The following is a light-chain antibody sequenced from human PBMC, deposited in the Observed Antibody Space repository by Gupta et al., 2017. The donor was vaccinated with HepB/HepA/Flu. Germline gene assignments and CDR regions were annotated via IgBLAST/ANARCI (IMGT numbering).Light chain of an antibody. CDR3: MQGTHWPRT. CDR1: QSLVHSDGKTY. Sequence: DVVLTQPPLSLPVTLGQPASISCRSNQSLVHSDGKTYLNWFHQRPGQSPRRLIYRASDRDSGVPDRFSGSGSGTDFTLKISRVEAEDVGIYYCMQGTHWPRTFGQGTKVEIK. CDR2: RAS. V-gene: IGKV2-30*02. J-gene: IGKJ1*01.